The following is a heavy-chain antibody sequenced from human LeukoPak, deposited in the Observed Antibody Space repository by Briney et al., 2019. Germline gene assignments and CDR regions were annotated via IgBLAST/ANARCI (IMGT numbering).Heavy chain of an antibody. CDR2: TYHSGST. CDR1: GYSISSGCY. CDR3: ARRTLSAIDY. J-gene: IGHJ4*02. V-gene: IGHV4-38-2*01. D-gene: IGHD2/OR15-2a*01. Sequence: SETLSLTCAVSGYSISSGCYWGWIRQPPGKGLEWIGSTYHSGSTYYNPSLKSRVTISVDTSKNQFSLKLSSVTAADTAVYYCARRTLSAIDYWGQGTLVTVSS.